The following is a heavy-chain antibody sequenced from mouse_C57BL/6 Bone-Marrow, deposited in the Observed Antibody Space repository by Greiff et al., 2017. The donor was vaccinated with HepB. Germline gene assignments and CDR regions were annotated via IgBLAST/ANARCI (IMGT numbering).Heavy chain of an antibody. Sequence: EVKVVESGGGLVKPGGSLKLSCAASGFTFSDYGMHWVRQAPEKGLEWVAYISSGSSTIYYADTVKGRFTISRDNAKTTLFLQMTSLRSEDTAMYYCAISPDLYAMDYWGQGTSVTVSS. CDR1: GFTFSDYG. CDR3: AISPDLYAMDY. D-gene: IGHD2-4*01. J-gene: IGHJ4*01. V-gene: IGHV5-17*01. CDR2: ISSGSSTI.